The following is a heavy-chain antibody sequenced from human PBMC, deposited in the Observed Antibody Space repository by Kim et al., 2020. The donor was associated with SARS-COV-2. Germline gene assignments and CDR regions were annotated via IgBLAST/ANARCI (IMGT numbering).Heavy chain of an antibody. CDR1: GFTFSSVT. J-gene: IGHJ4*02. Sequence: GGFLRLSCAASGFTFSSVTMDWVRQAPGKGLEWVSAISSNGASKFYAGSVKGRFTISRDNARNSLYLQMNSLRAEDTALYYCVTGTLAATGTTFWGQGTLVTVSS. V-gene: IGHV3-21*01. CDR3: VTGTLAATGTTF. CDR2: ISSNGASK. D-gene: IGHD6-13*01.